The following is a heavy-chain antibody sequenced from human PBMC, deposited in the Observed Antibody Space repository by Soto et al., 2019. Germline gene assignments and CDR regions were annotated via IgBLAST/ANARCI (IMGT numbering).Heavy chain of an antibody. CDR2: ISAYNGNT. D-gene: IGHD2-21*02. CDR3: ARVSIDEVAYCGGDCYSPYYHYGMDV. CDR1: GYTFTSYG. V-gene: IGHV1-18*01. Sequence: ASVKVSCKASGYTFTSYGISWVRQAPGQGLEWMGWISAYNGNTNYAQKLQGRVTMTTDTSTSTAYMELRSLRSDDTAVYYCARVSIDEVAYCGGDCYSPYYHYGMDVWGQGTTVTVSS. J-gene: IGHJ6*02.